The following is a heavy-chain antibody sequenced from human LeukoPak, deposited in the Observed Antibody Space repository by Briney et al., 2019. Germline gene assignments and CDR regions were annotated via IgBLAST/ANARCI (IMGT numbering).Heavy chain of an antibody. CDR3: AREGIAAVGGNYYYYMDV. CDR2: INHSGST. V-gene: IGHV4-34*01. J-gene: IGHJ6*03. Sequence: PWETLSLTCAVYGGSFSGYYWSWIRQPPGKGLEWIGEINHSGSTNYNPSLKSRVTISVDTSKNQFSLKLSSVTVADTAVYYCAREGIAAVGGNYYYYMDVWGKGTTVTVSS. D-gene: IGHD6-13*01. CDR1: GGSFSGYY.